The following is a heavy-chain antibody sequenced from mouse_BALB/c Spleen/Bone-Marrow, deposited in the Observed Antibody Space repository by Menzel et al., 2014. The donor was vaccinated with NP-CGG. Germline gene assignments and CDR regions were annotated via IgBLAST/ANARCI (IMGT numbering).Heavy chain of an antibody. CDR1: GYTFTGYW. CDR2: INPSNGRT. D-gene: IGHD3-1*01. V-gene: IGHV1S81*02. Sequence: VHLEESGPELVRPGASVKLSCKAFGYTFTGYWMHWVKQRPGQALEWIGVINPSNGRTNYNEKFKSMATLTVDKSSSTAYMELSRLTSEDSAIYYCASLIWAKCDNVDYWGQGTSVTVSS. CDR3: ASLIWAKCDNVDY. J-gene: IGHJ4*01.